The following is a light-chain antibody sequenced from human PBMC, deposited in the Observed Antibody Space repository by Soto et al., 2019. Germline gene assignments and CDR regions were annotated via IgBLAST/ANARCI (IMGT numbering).Light chain of an antibody. CDR3: QHYNNWPPWT. CDR2: DAS. CDR1: QSVTSN. J-gene: IGKJ1*01. Sequence: EIALTHSPGTLSLSPGERATLSCRASQSVTSNYLAWYQQKPGQAPRLLIYDASNRATGIPARFSGSGSGTEFTLTISTLQSEDFAIYYCQHYNNWPPWTFGQGTKVDIK. V-gene: IGKV3D-15*01.